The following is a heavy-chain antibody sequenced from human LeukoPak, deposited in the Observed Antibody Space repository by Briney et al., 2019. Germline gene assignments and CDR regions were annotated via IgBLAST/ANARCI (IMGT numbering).Heavy chain of an antibody. Sequence: GRSLRLSCAASGFTFDDYAMHWVRQGPQKGLERVSGVSWNSGNIGYADSVKGRFTISRDNAKKSLYLQMNSLRTEDTALYYCAKARRDNGFDYWGQGTLVTVSS. V-gene: IGHV3-9*01. J-gene: IGHJ4*02. CDR3: AKARRDNGFDY. D-gene: IGHD1-1*01. CDR1: GFTFDDYA. CDR2: VSWNSGNI.